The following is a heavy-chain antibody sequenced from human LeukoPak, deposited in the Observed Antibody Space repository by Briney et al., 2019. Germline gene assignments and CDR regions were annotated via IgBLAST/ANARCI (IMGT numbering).Heavy chain of an antibody. J-gene: IGHJ4*02. D-gene: IGHD5-18*01. CDR1: GGSFSGYY. CDR3: ARESGYTGAPG. Sequence: SETLSLTCAVYGGSFSGYYWSWIRQPPGKGLEWIGEINHSGSTNYNPSLKSRVTISVDTSKNQFSLKLSSVTAADTAVYYCARESGYTGAPGWGQGTLVTVSS. V-gene: IGHV4-34*01. CDR2: INHSGST.